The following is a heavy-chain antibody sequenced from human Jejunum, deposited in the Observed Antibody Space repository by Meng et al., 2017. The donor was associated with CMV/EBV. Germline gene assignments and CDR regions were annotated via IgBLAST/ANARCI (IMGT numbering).Heavy chain of an antibody. CDR1: FTTYP. D-gene: IGHD2-2*01. V-gene: IGHV1-3*04. J-gene: IGHJ4*02. CDR2: MNTGLPAT. CDR3: ARGRLVWVAQSLYQYREIDH. Sequence: FTTYPIHWLRQAPGQSLEWMGWMNTGLPATKYSQKFQGRITISMDTSASTVSMELSGLRSEDTAIYYCARGRLVWVAQSLYQYREIDHWGQGSLVTVSS.